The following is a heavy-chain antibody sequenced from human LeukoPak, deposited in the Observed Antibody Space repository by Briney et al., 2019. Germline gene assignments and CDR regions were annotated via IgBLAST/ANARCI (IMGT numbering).Heavy chain of an antibody. Sequence: PGRSLRVSCAASGFIFSNYGMHWVRQAPGKGLEWVAVIWYDGSNKYYADSVKGRFTISRDNSKNTAYLQMNSLRAEDTAVYYCARGLRNTDTFDIWGQGTMVTVSS. CDR3: ARGLRNTDTFDI. CDR1: GFIFSNYG. V-gene: IGHV3-33*01. J-gene: IGHJ3*02. CDR2: IWYDGSNK.